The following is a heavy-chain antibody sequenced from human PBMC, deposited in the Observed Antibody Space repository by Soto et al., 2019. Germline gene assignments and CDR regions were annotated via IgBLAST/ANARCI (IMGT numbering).Heavy chain of an antibody. CDR3: ARRCSGASCVEDV. Sequence: SETLSHTCTVSGGPTRSLSYYWGWIRQTPGKGLEWIASIYYRGSTYYNPSLKSRVTISVDTSKNQFSLKLTSVTASDTAVYYCARRCSGASCVEDVWGKGTTVT. J-gene: IGHJ6*03. V-gene: IGHV4-39*01. CDR1: GGPTRSLSYY. CDR2: IYYRGST. D-gene: IGHD2-15*01.